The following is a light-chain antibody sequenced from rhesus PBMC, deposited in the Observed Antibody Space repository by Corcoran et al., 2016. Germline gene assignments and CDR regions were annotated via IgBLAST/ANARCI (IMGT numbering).Light chain of an antibody. CDR1: QSLVHSDGKTY. CDR2: QVS. V-gene: IGKV2S8*01. CDR3: MQGIQLPLT. J-gene: IGKJ4*01. Sequence: DVVMTQSPLSLPVTLGQPASISCRSSQSLVHSDGKTYLNWFQQKPGQPPRRLIYQVSTRDSGVLDRFSGSGSGTDVKLKIRRVGAEDVGVYYCMQGIQLPLTFGGGTKVEIK.